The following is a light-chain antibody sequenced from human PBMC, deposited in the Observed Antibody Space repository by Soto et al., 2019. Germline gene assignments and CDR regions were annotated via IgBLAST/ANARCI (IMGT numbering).Light chain of an antibody. CDR2: DAS. CDR1: QDISNY. V-gene: IGKV1-33*01. CDR3: QKYNSVPLT. J-gene: IGKJ4*01. Sequence: DIQMTQSPSSLSASVGDRVTITCQASQDISNYLNWYQQKPGKAPKLLIYDASNLETGVPSRFSGSGSGTDFTLTISSLQPEDVATYYCQKYNSVPLTFGGGTKVDIK.